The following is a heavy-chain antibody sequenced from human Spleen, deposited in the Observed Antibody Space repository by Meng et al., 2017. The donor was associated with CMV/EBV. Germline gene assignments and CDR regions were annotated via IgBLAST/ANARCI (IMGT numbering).Heavy chain of an antibody. CDR3: ARSGISTMSFDY. Sequence: SLKISCVASGFTFSDYYMSWIRQAPGKGLEWVLYISNYGSTTYYIDSVKGRFTISRDNAKDSLYLQMDSLRAEDTALYYCARSGISTMSFDYWGQGTVVTVSS. CDR2: ISNYGSTT. D-gene: IGHD3-22*01. V-gene: IGHV3-11*01. CDR1: GFTFSDYY. J-gene: IGHJ4*02.